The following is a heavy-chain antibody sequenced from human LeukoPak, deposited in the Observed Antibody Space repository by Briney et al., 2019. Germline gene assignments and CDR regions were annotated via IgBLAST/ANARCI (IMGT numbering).Heavy chain of an antibody. CDR3: AISGYSSGWYLGALFDY. CDR2: ISGSDGSA. J-gene: IGHJ4*02. D-gene: IGHD6-19*01. Sequence: GGSPRLSCAASGFTFSSYAMSWVRQAPGKGLECVSAISGSDGSAYYADSVKGRFTISRDNSKNTLYLQMNSLRAEDTAVYYCAISGYSSGWYLGALFDYWGQGTLVTVSS. V-gene: IGHV3-23*01. CDR1: GFTFSSYA.